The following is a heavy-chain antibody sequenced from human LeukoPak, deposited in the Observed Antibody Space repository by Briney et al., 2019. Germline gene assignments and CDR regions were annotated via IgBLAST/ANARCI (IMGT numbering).Heavy chain of an antibody. CDR2: IYYSGST. Sequence: PSETLSLTCTVSGGSISSYYWSWIRQPPGKGLEWIGYIYYSGSTNYNPSLKSRVTISVDTSKNQFSLKLSSVTAADTAVYYCARGVSSGYGPIDYWGQGTLVTVSS. V-gene: IGHV4-59*01. CDR1: GGSISSYY. D-gene: IGHD3-22*01. CDR3: ARGVSSGYGPIDY. J-gene: IGHJ4*02.